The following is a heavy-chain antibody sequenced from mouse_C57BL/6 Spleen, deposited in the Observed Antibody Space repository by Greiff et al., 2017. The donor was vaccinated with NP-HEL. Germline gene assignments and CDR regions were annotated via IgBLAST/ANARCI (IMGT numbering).Heavy chain of an antibody. CDR2: IYPGDGDT. J-gene: IGHJ2*01. CDR3: AREGATGSLYYFDY. V-gene: IGHV1-82*01. CDR1: GYAFSSSW. Sequence: QVQLKQSGPELVKPGASVKISCKASGYAFSSSWMNWVKQRPGKGLEWIGRIYPGDGDTNYNGKFKGKATLTADKSSSTADMQLSSLTSEDSAVYFCAREGATGSLYYFDYWGQGTTLTVSS. D-gene: IGHD4-1*02.